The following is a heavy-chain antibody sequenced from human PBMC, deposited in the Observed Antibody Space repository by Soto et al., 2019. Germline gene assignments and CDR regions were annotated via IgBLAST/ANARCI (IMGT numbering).Heavy chain of an antibody. V-gene: IGHV3-30-3*01. CDR3: AREKPTSTVTLPRPAYFDY. D-gene: IGHD4-17*01. J-gene: IGHJ4*02. CDR1: GFTFSSYA. CDR2: ISYDGSNK. Sequence: QVQLVESGGGVVQPGRSLRLSCAASGFTFSSYAMHWVRRAPGKGLEWVAVISYDGSNKYYADSVKGRFTISRDNSKNTLYLQMNSLRAEDTAVYYCAREKPTSTVTLPRPAYFDYWGQGTLVTVSS.